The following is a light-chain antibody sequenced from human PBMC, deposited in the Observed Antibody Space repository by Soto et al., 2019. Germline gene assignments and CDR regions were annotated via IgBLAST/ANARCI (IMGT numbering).Light chain of an antibody. Sequence: DIQMTQSPSTLSASVGDRVTITCRASQSISSWLAWYQQKPGKAPKLLINKASSLESGVPSRFSGNGSGTEFTLTISSLQPDDFATYYCQHFNSYPWTFGQGTKVDIK. CDR1: QSISSW. CDR3: QHFNSYPWT. CDR2: KAS. J-gene: IGKJ1*01. V-gene: IGKV1-5*03.